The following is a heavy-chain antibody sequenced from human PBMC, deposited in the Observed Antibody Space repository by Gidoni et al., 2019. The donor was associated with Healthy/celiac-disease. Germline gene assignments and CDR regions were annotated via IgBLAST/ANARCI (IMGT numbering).Heavy chain of an antibody. D-gene: IGHD2-15*01. V-gene: IGHV3-21*01. J-gene: IGHJ3*02. Sequence: EVQLVESGGGLVKPGVSLRLSCAASGFTFTSYRMHWVRQAPGKGLEWVSSISSSSSYIYYADSVKGRFTISRDNAKNSLYLQMNSLRAEDTAVYYCARWGYCSGGSCFEALDAFDIWGQGTMVTVSS. CDR2: ISSSSSYI. CDR1: GFTFTSYR. CDR3: ARWGYCSGGSCFEALDAFDI.